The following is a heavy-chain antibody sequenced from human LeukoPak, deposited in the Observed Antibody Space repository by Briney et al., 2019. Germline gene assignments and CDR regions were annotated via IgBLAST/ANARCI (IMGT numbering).Heavy chain of an antibody. Sequence: PGGSLRLSCAASGFTFSTYAMSWVRQAPGKGLEWVSSIGGRGNNTYYADSVKGRFTISRDNSKNTLHLQMNSLRVEDTAIYYCARAYSSSWYDYWGQGTLVIVSS. CDR3: ARAYSSSWYDY. V-gene: IGHV3-23*01. J-gene: IGHJ4*02. D-gene: IGHD6-13*01. CDR1: GFTFSTYA. CDR2: IGGRGNNT.